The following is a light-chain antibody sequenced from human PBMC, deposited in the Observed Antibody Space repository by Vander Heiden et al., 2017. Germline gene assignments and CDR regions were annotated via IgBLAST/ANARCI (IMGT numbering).Light chain of an antibody. CDR2: GTS. CDR1: QSFSSSY. J-gene: IGKJ1*01. CDR3: QQYGNART. Sequence: EIMLTQSPGTLSLSPGERATLSCRASQSFSSSYLAWYQQKPGQAPRLLLYGTSNRATGIPDRFSGSGSGTDFTLTISRLEPEDFAVYYCQQYGNARTFGQGTKVEIK. V-gene: IGKV3-20*01.